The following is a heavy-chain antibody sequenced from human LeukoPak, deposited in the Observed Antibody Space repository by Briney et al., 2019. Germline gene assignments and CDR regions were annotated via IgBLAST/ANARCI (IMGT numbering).Heavy chain of an antibody. CDR2: ISGSGGST. V-gene: IGHV3-23*01. D-gene: IGHD4-17*01. J-gene: IGHJ4*02. CDR3: AKAAPTVTTDKFDDY. Sequence: GFTXXXYAMGWVRQAPGKGLEWVSAISGSGGSTYYADSVKGRFTISRDNSKNTLYLQMNSLRAEDTAVYYCAKAAPTVTTDKFDDYWGQGTLVTVSS. CDR1: GFTXXXYA.